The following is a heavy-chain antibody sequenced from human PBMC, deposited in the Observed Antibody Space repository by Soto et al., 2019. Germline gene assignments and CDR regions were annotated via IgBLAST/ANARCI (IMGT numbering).Heavy chain of an antibody. D-gene: IGHD5-12*01. CDR3: AVPGRGDFDY. J-gene: IGHJ4*02. Sequence: QVQLQESGPGQVEPSGTLSLTCAVSGASIGTNNWWSWVRQPPGKGLEWIGEVYHSGTTNCNPSLKSRVTISIDKSKNQFSLTLTSMTAADTALYYCAVPGRGDFDYWSQGTLVTVSS. CDR2: VYHSGTT. V-gene: IGHV4-4*02. CDR1: GASIGTNNW.